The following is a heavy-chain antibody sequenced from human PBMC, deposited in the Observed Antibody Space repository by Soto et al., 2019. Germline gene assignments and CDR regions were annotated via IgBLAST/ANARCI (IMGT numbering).Heavy chain of an antibody. Sequence: GGSLRLSCAASGFNFSLFGMHWVRQVPGKGLEWVAVKSFDGSNTHYADSVNGRFLISRDNFKEILYLQMNSLRPEDTAVYFCAKDYLYDSGVYYGPFDHWGQGT. CDR2: KSFDGSNT. CDR1: GFNFSLFG. CDR3: AKDYLYDSGVYYGPFDH. V-gene: IGHV3-30*18. J-gene: IGHJ4*02. D-gene: IGHD3-22*01.